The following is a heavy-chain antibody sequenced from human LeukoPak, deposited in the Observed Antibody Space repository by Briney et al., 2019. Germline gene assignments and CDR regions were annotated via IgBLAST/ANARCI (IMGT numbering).Heavy chain of an antibody. CDR3: ARVFKGQVGYCSSTSCPYYYYMDV. J-gene: IGHJ6*03. Sequence: ASVKVSCKASGYTFTSYGISWVRQAPGQGLEWMGWISAYNGNTNYAQKLQGRVTMTTDTSTSTAYMELRSLRSDDTAAYYCARVFKGQVGYCSSTSCPYYYYMDVWGKGTTVTISS. D-gene: IGHD2-2*01. CDR1: GYTFTSYG. CDR2: ISAYNGNT. V-gene: IGHV1-18*01.